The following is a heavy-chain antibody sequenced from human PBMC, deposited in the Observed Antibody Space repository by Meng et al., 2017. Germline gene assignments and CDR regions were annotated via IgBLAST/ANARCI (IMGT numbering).Heavy chain of an antibody. J-gene: IGHJ4*02. CDR2: IRSKAYGGTT. CDR3: TRDRNKDIVVVPAVTNLDY. V-gene: IGHV3-49*03. Sequence: SCAASGFTFGDYGMSWFPQAPGKGLEWVGFIRSKAYGGTTEYATSVKGRFTIPRDDSKSIAYLQMNSLKTEDTAVYYCTRDRNKDIVVVPAVTNLDYWGQGTLVTVSS. CDR1: GFTFGDYG. D-gene: IGHD2-2*01.